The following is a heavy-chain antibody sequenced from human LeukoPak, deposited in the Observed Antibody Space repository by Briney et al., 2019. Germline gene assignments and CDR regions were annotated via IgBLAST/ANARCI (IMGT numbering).Heavy chain of an antibody. Sequence: GGSLKLSGAASAFSFNSYSMNWVRQAPGKGLEWVSSISSGSSYTYYADSVKGQFTVSRDNSKNLLYLQMNSLRAEDSAVYYCVRSFVVVPGPLRPYYMDVWGKGTTVTVSS. V-gene: IGHV3-21*01. D-gene: IGHD2-2*01. CDR1: AFSFNSYS. J-gene: IGHJ6*03. CDR3: VRSFVVVPGPLRPYYMDV. CDR2: ISSGSSYT.